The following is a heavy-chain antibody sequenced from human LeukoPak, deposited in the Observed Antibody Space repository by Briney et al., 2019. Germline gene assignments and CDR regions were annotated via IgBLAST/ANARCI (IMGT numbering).Heavy chain of an antibody. CDR3: ARDRYSGSYGGYFDY. Sequence: PGRSLRLSCAASGFTFGNYAIHWVRQAPGKGLEWVSIISHDGSDKYYADSVKGRFTISRDNSKNTLYLQMDSLRAEDTAVFYCARDRYSGSYGGYFDYWGQGTLVTVSS. CDR1: GFTFGNYA. D-gene: IGHD1-26*01. V-gene: IGHV3-30-3*01. CDR2: ISHDGSDK. J-gene: IGHJ4*02.